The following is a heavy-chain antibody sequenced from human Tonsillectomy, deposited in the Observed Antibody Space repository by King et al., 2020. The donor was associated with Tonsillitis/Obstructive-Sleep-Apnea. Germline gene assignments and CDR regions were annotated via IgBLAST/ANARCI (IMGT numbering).Heavy chain of an antibody. CDR2: IWYDGSNK. CDR3: ARTERMELHSADY. Sequence: VQLVESGGGVVQPGRSLRLSCAASGFTFSSYGMHWVRQAPGKGLEWVAVIWYDGSNKYYADSVKGRFTISRDNSKNTLCLQMNSLRVEDTAVYYCARTERMELHSADYWGQGTLVTVSS. J-gene: IGHJ4*02. V-gene: IGHV3-33*01. CDR1: GFTFSSYG. D-gene: IGHD1-7*01.